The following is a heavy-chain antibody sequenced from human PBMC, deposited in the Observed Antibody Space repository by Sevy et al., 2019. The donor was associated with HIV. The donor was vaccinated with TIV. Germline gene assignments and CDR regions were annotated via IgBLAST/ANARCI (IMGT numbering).Heavy chain of an antibody. CDR1: GFTFSDYC. Sequence: GGSLRLSCAASGFTFSDYCMSWIRQAPGKGPEWVSYINNSSRFINYVDSVKGRFTISRDNAKNSLYLQMNSLRAGDTAVYYCARGKVLFDYWGQGTLVIVSS. J-gene: IGHJ4*02. CDR2: INNSSRFI. CDR3: ARGKVLFDY. V-gene: IGHV3-11*06.